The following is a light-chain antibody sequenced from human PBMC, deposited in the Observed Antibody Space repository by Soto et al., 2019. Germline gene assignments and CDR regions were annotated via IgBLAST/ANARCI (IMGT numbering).Light chain of an antibody. CDR1: QSIGRF. CDR3: PQCSMGWT. CDR2: DAS. J-gene: IGKJ1*01. V-gene: IGKV1-5*01. Sequence: DSQRAESPSSLYLGGGDIVTITCRASQSIGRFLAWYQHQPGKAPKLLIYDASTLESGVPSRFSGTRSGTEFTFSLTRLHPEAFGPNYCPQCSMGWTFAQGTKVDIK.